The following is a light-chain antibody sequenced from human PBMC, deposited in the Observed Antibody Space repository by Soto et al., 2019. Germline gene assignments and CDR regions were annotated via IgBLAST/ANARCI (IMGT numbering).Light chain of an antibody. J-gene: IGKJ5*01. CDR1: QSVSNNY. CDR2: DAA. Sequence: IVLTQSQGTLSLSPGERATLSCRASQSVSNNYLAKYQQKPGRAPRLLLYDAANRATGIPARVSGSGSGTEFTLTISSREPEDFAVYYCQQRSNWTQITFGQGTRLEI. V-gene: IGKV3-11*01. CDR3: QQRSNWTQIT.